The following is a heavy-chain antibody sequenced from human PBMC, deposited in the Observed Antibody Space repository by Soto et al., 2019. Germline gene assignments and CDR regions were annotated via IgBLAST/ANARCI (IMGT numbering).Heavy chain of an antibody. J-gene: IGHJ5*02. CDR1: GGSISSSNW. Sequence: SETLSLTCAVSGGSISSSNWWSWVRQPPGKGLEWIGEIYHSGSTNYNPSLKSRVTISVDKSKNQFSLKLSSVTAADTAVYYCARVNTAMANWFDPWGQGTLVTVSS. D-gene: IGHD5-18*01. CDR3: ARVNTAMANWFDP. V-gene: IGHV4-4*02. CDR2: IYHSGST.